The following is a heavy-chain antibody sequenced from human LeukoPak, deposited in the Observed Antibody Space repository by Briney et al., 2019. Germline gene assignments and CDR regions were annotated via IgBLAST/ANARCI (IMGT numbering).Heavy chain of an antibody. CDR1: GFTFSNYA. CDR2: ISGSGGST. V-gene: IGHV3-23*01. Sequence: GGSLRLSCAASGFTFSNYAMSWVRQAPGKGLEWVSAISGSGGSTYYADSVKGRFTISRDNSKNTLYLQMNSLRAEDTAVYYCAKDSGTMIVVVIGFLDVWGKGTTVTISS. J-gene: IGHJ6*04. D-gene: IGHD3-22*01. CDR3: AKDSGTMIVVVIGFLDV.